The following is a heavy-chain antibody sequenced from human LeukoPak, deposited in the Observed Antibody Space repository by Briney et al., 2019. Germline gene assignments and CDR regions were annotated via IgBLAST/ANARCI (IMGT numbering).Heavy chain of an antibody. J-gene: IGHJ5*02. CDR2: IYTSEST. V-gene: IGHV4-4*07. CDR3: AIDLTKLNTNILFDP. Sequence: SEPLSFTCTVSGDSISSYYWSWIRQPAGKGLEWIGRIYTSESTNYNPSLKSRVTMSVDTSKNQFSLKLSSVTAADTAVYYGAIDLTKLNTNILFDPWG. CDR1: GDSISSYY.